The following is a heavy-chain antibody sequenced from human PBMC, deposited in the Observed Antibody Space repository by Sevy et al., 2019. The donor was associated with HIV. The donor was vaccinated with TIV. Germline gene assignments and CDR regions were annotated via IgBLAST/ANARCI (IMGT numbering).Heavy chain of an antibody. CDR3: CGGYEGGASILDA. CDR2: IKQDGSEA. J-gene: IGHJ5*02. V-gene: IGHV3-7*03. CDR1: GFNFRNFW. D-gene: IGHD1-26*01. Sequence: GGSLRLSCVASGFNFRNFWMSWVRQAPGKGLECVADIKQDGSEAYYVDSVKGRFTISRDNAKNSLYLQMNSLRDEDTAKYFLCGGYEGGASILDAWGQGTPVTVSS.